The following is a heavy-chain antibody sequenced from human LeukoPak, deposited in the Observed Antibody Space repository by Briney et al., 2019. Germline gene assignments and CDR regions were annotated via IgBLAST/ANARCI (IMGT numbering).Heavy chain of an antibody. CDR1: RFTFSSYA. CDR3: AKARWYSDY. V-gene: IGHV3-23*01. Sequence: GGSLRLSCAASRFTFSSYALSWVRQAPGKGLEWVSGISGSGGTTYYADSVKGRFTISRDNSKNTLFLQMNSLRAEDTAVYYCAKARWYSDYWGQGTLVTVSS. D-gene: IGHD4-23*01. CDR2: ISGSGGTT. J-gene: IGHJ4*02.